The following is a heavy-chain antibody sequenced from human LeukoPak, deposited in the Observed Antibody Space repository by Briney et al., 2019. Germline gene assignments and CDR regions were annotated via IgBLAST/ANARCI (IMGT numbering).Heavy chain of an antibody. CDR3: ARWVTGDYGDYFGY. J-gene: IGHJ4*02. D-gene: IGHD4-17*01. V-gene: IGHV1-2*02. CDR1: GYTFTDLY. CDR2: INPHSGGT. Sequence: GAPVKVSCKASGYTFTDLYIHWVRQAPGQGLEWMGWINPHSGGTNYAQKFQGRVTMTRDTSISTAYMELSSLRSDDTAVYFCARWVTGDYGDYFGYWGQGTLVTVSS.